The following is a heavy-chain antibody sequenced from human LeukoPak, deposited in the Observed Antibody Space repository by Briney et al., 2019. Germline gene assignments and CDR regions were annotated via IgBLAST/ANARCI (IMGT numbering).Heavy chain of an antibody. V-gene: IGHV4-30-4*01. CDR1: GGSISSGDYY. J-gene: IGHJ5*02. CDR2: IYHSGNT. Sequence: PSQTLSLTCIVSGGSISSGDYYWTWIRQPPGKGLEWIGYIYHSGNTNYNPSLKSRVTISVDTSKNQFSLKLSSVTAADTAVYYCARVDYYGSGSYEWFDPWGQGTLVTVSS. D-gene: IGHD3-10*01. CDR3: ARVDYYGSGSYEWFDP.